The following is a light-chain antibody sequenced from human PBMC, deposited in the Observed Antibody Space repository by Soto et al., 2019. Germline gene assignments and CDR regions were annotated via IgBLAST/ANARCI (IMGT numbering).Light chain of an antibody. V-gene: IGKV1-5*03. CDR1: QSISSW. CDR2: KVS. CDR3: QEYYTYPWT. J-gene: IGKJ1*01. Sequence: DIQMTQSPSTLSASIGDRVTITCRASQSISSWLAWYQQKPGKAPKFLIHKVSTLVSGVPSRFSGSGSGTEFTLTISSLQPDDLATYFCQEYYTYPWTFGQGTKVDIK.